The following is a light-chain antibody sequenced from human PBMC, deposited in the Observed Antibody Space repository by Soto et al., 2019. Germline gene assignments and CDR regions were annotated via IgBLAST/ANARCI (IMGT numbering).Light chain of an antibody. V-gene: IGLV2-8*01. CDR1: SSDVGGYKY. Sequence: QSALTQPPSASGSPGQSVTISCTGTSSDVGGYKYVSWYQQHPGKAPKLMIFEVHKRPSGVPDRFSGSKSGNTASLTVSGLQAEDEADYYCSSYAGSSNVFGTGTKVTVL. J-gene: IGLJ1*01. CDR3: SSYAGSSNV. CDR2: EVH.